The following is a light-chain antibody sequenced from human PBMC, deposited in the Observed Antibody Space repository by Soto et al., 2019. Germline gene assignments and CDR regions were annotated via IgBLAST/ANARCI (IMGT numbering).Light chain of an antibody. CDR1: SSNIGSNT. Sequence: QSVLTQPPSASGTLGQRVTISCSGSSSNIGSNTVNWYQQLPGTAPKLLIYSNTQRPSGVPDRFSGSKSGTSASLAISGLQSEDEADYYCAAWDDSLNGYVFGTGTKLTVL. J-gene: IGLJ1*01. CDR3: AAWDDSLNGYV. V-gene: IGLV1-44*01. CDR2: SNT.